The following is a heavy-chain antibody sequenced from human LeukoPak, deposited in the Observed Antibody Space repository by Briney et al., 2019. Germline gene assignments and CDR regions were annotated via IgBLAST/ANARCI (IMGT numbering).Heavy chain of an antibody. V-gene: IGHV1-2*02. CDR1: GYTFTGYY. CDR3: ARGSIVGATFDYFDY. J-gene: IGHJ4*02. D-gene: IGHD1-26*01. CDR2: INPNSGGT. Sequence: GASVTVSFTASGYTFTGYYMHWVRQAPGPGLEWMGWINPNSGGTNYAQKFQGRVTMTRDTSISTAYMDLSRLRSDDTAVYYCARGSIVGATFDYFDYWGQGTLVTVSS.